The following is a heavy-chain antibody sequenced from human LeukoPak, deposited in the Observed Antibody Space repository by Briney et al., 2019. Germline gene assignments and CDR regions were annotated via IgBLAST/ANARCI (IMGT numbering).Heavy chain of an antibody. CDR1: GFTFSNYA. D-gene: IGHD1-26*01. CDR3: ARDYCGSYYLAHFQH. CDR2: ISSDGTKE. Sequence: GRSLRLSCAASGFTFSNYAMHWVRQAPGKGLEWVAVISSDGTKESFADSVKGRFTISRDNSKNTVYLQMNSLRPEDTAVYYWARDYCGSYYLAHFQHWGQGTLVTVSS. J-gene: IGHJ1*01. V-gene: IGHV3-30-3*01.